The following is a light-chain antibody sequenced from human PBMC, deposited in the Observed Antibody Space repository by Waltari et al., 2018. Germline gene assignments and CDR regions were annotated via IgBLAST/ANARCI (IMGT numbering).Light chain of an antibody. CDR3: QQYYTTPYT. Sequence: DIVMTQSPDSLAVSLGERATINCKSSQSVFYSSNNKNYLAWYQQKPGQPPNLLIYWASTRESGVPDRFSGSGSGTDFTLTISSLQAEDEAVYYCQQYYTTPYTFGQGTKLEIK. CDR1: QSVFYSSNNKNY. CDR2: WAS. V-gene: IGKV4-1*01. J-gene: IGKJ2*01.